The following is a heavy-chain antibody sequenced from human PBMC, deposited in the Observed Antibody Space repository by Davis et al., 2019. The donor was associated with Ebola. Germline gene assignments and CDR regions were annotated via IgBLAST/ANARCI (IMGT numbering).Heavy chain of an antibody. V-gene: IGHV3-21*01. CDR1: GFTFSSYS. J-gene: IGHJ4*02. D-gene: IGHD1-26*01. Sequence: GSLRLSCAASGFTFSSYSMNWVRQAPGKGLEWVSSISSSSYIYYADSVKGRFTISRDNAKNSLYLQMNSLRAEDTAVYYCARDMRLEGAVDYWGQGTLVTVSS. CDR2: ISSSSYI. CDR3: ARDMRLEGAVDY.